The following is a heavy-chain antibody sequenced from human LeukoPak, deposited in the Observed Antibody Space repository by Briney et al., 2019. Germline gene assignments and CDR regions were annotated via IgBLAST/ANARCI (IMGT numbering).Heavy chain of an antibody. CDR2: IIPIFGTA. CDR1: GGTFSSYA. V-gene: IGHV1-69*13. D-gene: IGHD5-24*01. J-gene: IGHJ4*02. Sequence: EASVKVSCKASGGTFSSYAISWVRQAPGQGLEWMGGIIPIFGTANYAQKFQGRVTITADESTSTAYMELSSLRSEDTAVYYCATLRSVDGYKVNWGQGTLVTVSS. CDR3: ATLRSVDGYKVN.